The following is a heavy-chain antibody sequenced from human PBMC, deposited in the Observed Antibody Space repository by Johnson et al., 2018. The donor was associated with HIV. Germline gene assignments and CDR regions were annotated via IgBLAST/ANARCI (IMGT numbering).Heavy chain of an antibody. V-gene: IGHV3-30*04. CDR2: ISDDGTNK. CDR3: ARKADAFDI. Sequence: HVQLVESGGGVVQPGMSLRLSCAASGFIFSSYAVHWVRQAPGTGLEWVAVISDDGTNKFYADSVKGRFTISRDNSKNTMFLQMNSLRPEDTAMYYCARKADAFDIWGQGTMITVSS. J-gene: IGHJ3*02. CDR1: GFIFSSYA.